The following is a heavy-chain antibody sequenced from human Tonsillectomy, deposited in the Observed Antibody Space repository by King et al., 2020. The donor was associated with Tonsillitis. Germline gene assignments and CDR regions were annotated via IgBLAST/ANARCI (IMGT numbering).Heavy chain of an antibody. J-gene: IGHJ4*02. CDR1: GFTFSSYW. CDR3: VSDLLGDVVATNY. D-gene: IGHD5-12*01. CDR2: INSDGSST. Sequence: VQLVESGGGLVQPGGSLRLSCAASGFTFSSYWMHWARQAPGKGLLWVSRINSDGSSTTYADAVKGRFPISRDNAKNTLYLQMNRLRAEDTAVYYCVSDLLGDVVATNYWGQGTLVTVSS. V-gene: IGHV3-74*03.